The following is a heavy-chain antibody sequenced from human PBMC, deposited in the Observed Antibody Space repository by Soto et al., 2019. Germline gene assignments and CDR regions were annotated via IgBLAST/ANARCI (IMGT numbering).Heavy chain of an antibody. CDR1: GYTFTSYY. D-gene: IGHD6-19*01. J-gene: IGHJ6*02. V-gene: IGHV1-46*01. CDR2: INPSGGST. Sequence: ASVKVSCKASGYTFTSYYMHWVRQAPGQGLEWMGIINPSGGSTSYAQKFQGRVTMTRDTSTSTVYMELSSLRSEDTAVYYCARDTSGWQTRNGMDVWGQGTTVTVSS. CDR3: ARDTSGWQTRNGMDV.